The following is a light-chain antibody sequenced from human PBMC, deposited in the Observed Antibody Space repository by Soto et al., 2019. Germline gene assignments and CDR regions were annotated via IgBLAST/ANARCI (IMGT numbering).Light chain of an antibody. CDR1: SSDVGGYNS. Sequence: QSVLTQPASVSGSPGQSITISCTGTSSDVGGYNSVSWYQQYPGKAPKLIIYDVSDRPSGVSDRFSGSKSGNTASLTISGLQAEDEADYYCSSYTSRSTAVFGGGTKVTDL. V-gene: IGLV2-14*03. CDR3: SSYTSRSTAV. J-gene: IGLJ2*01. CDR2: DVS.